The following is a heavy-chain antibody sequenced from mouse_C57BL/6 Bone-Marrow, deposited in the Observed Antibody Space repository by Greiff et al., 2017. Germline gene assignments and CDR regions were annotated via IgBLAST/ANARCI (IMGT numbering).Heavy chain of an antibody. V-gene: IGHV1-55*01. D-gene: IGHD1-1*01. CDR3: ARGNDYGSSPFYWYFEV. J-gene: IGHJ1*03. CDR2: IYPGSGST. Sequence: QVQLQQPGAELVKPGASVKMSCKASGYTFPSYWITWVKQRPGQGLEWIGDIYPGSGSTNYNEKFKSKATLTVDTSSSTAYMQRSSLTSEDSAVYYCARGNDYGSSPFYWYFEVWGTGTTVTVSS. CDR1: GYTFPSYW.